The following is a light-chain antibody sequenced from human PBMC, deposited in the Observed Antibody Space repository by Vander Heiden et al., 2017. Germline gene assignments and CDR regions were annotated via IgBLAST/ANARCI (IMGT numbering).Light chain of an antibody. V-gene: IGKV4-1*01. CDR2: WAS. Sequence: DIVMTQSPDSLAVSLGERATLNCKSSQSVLSSSNNKNYLAWYQQKPGQPPKLLIYWASTRESGVPDRFSGSGSGTDFTLAINGLQAEDVAVYYCQQYYSTLLTFGGGTKVEIK. CDR3: QQYYSTLLT. J-gene: IGKJ4*01. CDR1: QSVLSSSNNKNY.